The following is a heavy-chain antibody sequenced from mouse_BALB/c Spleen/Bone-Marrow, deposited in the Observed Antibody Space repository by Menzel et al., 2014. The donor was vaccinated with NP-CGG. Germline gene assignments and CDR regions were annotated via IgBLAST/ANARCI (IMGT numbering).Heavy chain of an antibody. CDR1: GFNFSDYG. CDR3: TRDRGYDGGYYFDY. J-gene: IGHJ2*01. D-gene: IGHD2-2*01. CDR2: ISNLAYSI. Sequence: EVKLQESGGGVVQPGGPRKLSCAASGFNFSDYGMAWVRLAPGKGPEWVAFISNLAYSIYYADTVTGRFTISRENAKNTLYLEMSSLRFEDTAMYYCTRDRGYDGGYYFDYWGQGTTLTVSS. V-gene: IGHV5-15*02.